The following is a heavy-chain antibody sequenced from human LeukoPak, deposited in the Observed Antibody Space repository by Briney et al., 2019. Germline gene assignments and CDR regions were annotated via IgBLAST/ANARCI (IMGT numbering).Heavy chain of an antibody. CDR3: ARDLVVAGGGNAFDI. D-gene: IGHD6-13*01. V-gene: IGHV4-4*09. CDR1: GGSISSFY. Sequence: SETLSLTCTVSGGSISSFYWTWIRQPPGKVLECIGYIYTSGITNYNPSLKSRVTISVDTSKNQLSLEMNSVIPEDTAVYYCARDLVVAGGGNAFDIWGQGAMVTVSS. CDR2: IYTSGIT. J-gene: IGHJ3*02.